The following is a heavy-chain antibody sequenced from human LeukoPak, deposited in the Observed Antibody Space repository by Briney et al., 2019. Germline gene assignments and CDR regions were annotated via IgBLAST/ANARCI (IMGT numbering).Heavy chain of an antibody. CDR2: ISSSSSYT. CDR3: ARANYYDSSGYYY. CDR1: GFTFSSYS. V-gene: IGHV3-21*01. J-gene: IGHJ4*02. Sequence: GGSLRLSCAASGFTFSSYSMNWVRQAPGKGLEWVSSISSSSSYTYYADSVKGRFTISRDNAKNSLYLQMNSLRAEDTAVYYCARANYYDSSGYYYWGQGTLVTVSS. D-gene: IGHD3-22*01.